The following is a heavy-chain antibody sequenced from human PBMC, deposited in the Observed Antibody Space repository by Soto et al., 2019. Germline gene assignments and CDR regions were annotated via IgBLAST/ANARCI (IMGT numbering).Heavy chain of an antibody. CDR1: CFTFSNYV. D-gene: IGHD6-19*01. Sequence: PWGCLLLSCAAACFTFSNYVLLLVRQAAGKGLDWVAVIAFDGINTYYADSVKGRFTISRDDSRNTLWLDMNSLRTEDTAVYYCARTSNSGRTDHYYGMDVWGQGTTVTVSS. V-gene: IGHV3-30*03. CDR3: ARTSNSGRTDHYYGMDV. J-gene: IGHJ6*01. CDR2: IAFDGINT.